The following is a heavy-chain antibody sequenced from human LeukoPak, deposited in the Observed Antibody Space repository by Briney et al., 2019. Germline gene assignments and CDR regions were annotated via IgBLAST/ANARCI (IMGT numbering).Heavy chain of an antibody. CDR3: ARYGMDV. Sequence: TGGSLRLSCAASGFTFSNYWMMWVRQAPGKGLEWVANIKKDGSEKYYLASVEGRFSISRDNAKKSVYLQMNSLRDEDTAVYYCARYGMDVWGQGTTVTVSS. CDR1: GFTFSNYW. V-gene: IGHV3-7*01. J-gene: IGHJ6*02. CDR2: IKKDGSEK.